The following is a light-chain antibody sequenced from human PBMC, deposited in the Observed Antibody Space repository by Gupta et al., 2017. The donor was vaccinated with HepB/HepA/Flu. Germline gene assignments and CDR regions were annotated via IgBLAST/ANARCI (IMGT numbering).Light chain of an antibody. J-gene: IGLJ3*02. CDR1: NIGRKS. CDR3: QVWDNSSDHRV. Sequence: SYVLTQPPSVSVAPGKTARITCGGKNIGRKSVHWYQQKPGQAPVLVVYDDSDRPSGIPERFSGSNSGNTATLTISRVEAGDEADYYCQVWDNSSDHRVFGGGTKLTVL. V-gene: IGLV3-21*03. CDR2: DDS.